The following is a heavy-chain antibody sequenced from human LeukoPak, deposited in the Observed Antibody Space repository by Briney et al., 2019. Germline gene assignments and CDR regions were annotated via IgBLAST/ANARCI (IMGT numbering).Heavy chain of an antibody. CDR1: GFTFSNYG. V-gene: IGHV3-23*01. CDR3: ATTFSETTVTTPFDY. D-gene: IGHD4-17*01. CDR2: ISDSGAGT. Sequence: QPGGSLRLSCAASGFTFSNYGMSWVRQAPGKGLEWVSAISDSGAGTYYADSVKGRFTISRDNSKNTLYLQMNSLRAEDTALYYCATTFSETTVTTPFDYWGQGTLVTVSS. J-gene: IGHJ4*02.